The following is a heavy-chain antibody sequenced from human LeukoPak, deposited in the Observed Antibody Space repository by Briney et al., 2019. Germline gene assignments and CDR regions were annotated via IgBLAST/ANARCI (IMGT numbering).Heavy chain of an antibody. J-gene: IGHJ5*02. Sequence: GSSVKVSCKASGGTFSSYAFSWVRQAPGQGLEWMGWINPNSGGTNYAQKFQGRVTMTRDTSISTAYMELSRLRSDDTAVYYCARVEEYCSGGSCYWFDPWGQGTLVTVSS. CDR1: GGTFSSYA. V-gene: IGHV1-2*02. CDR3: ARVEEYCSGGSCYWFDP. CDR2: INPNSGGT. D-gene: IGHD2-15*01.